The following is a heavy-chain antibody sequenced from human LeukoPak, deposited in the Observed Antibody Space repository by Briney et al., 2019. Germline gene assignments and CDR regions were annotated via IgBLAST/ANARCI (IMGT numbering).Heavy chain of an antibody. CDR1: GDSISSSSYY. J-gene: IGHJ4*02. Sequence: SETLSLTCTVSGDSISSSSYYWTWIRQPPGKGLEWIGHVSNSGNTKYNPSLKSRVTISIDTSKKHFSLNLSSVSAADTAVYYCASRAFYDSSGLDFWGQGILVTVSS. V-gene: IGHV4-61*03. CDR3: ASRAFYDSSGLDF. CDR2: VSNSGNT. D-gene: IGHD3-22*01.